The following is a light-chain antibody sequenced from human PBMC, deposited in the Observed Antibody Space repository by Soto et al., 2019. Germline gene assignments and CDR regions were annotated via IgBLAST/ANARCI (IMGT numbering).Light chain of an antibody. Sequence: PGERATLSCRASQSVSSSHLAWYQHKPGQAPRLLIYAASSRATGSPDRFSGGGSGTDFTLTISRLEPEDFAVYYCQQLNSYPFTFGGGTKVEI. CDR2: AAS. CDR3: QQLNSYPFT. J-gene: IGKJ4*01. V-gene: IGKV3D-20*02. CDR1: QSVSSSH.